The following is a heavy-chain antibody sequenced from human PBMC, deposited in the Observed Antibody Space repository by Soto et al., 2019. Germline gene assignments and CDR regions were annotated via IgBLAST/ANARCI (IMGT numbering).Heavy chain of an antibody. CDR2: ISSGGSYI. Sequence: EVQLVESGGGLVKPGGSLRLPCAASEMTFRNYSMNWVRQAPGKGLEWVSSISSGGSYIYYADSGKGRFTISRDNANNSLFLQMNRLRADNTAVYSCATSGVATRFDFWGQGTLVTVSS. CDR3: ATSGVATRFDF. V-gene: IGHV3-21*06. D-gene: IGHD3-3*01. J-gene: IGHJ4*02. CDR1: EMTFRNYS.